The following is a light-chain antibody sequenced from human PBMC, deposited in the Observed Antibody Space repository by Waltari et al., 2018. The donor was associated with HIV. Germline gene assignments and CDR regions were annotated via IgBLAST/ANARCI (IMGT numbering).Light chain of an antibody. CDR2: EVT. J-gene: IGLJ2*01. CDR3: SSYAGSNNVV. Sequence: QSALTQPPSASGSPGQSVTISCTGTSSDVGAYNPVSWYQQHPGKAPKLLISEVTRRPSGVPDRFSGSKSGNPASLTVSGLQAEDEADFYCSSYAGSNNVVFGGGTKLTVL. V-gene: IGLV2-8*01. CDR1: SSDVGAYNP.